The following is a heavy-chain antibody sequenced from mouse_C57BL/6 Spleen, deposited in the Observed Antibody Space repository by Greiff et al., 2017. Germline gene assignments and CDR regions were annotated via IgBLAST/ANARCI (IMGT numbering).Heavy chain of an antibody. D-gene: IGHD2-12*01. Sequence: VQLQESGPELVKPGASVKLSCKASGYTFTDYDISWVKQRPGQSLEWIGDINPNSGSTSYNQKFKGKATMTADNSSSTAYMELRRLTSVYSAVYYCARLRLGFAYWGQGTLVTVSA. CDR3: ARLRLGFAY. CDR1: GYTFTDYD. J-gene: IGHJ3*01. CDR2: INPNSGST. V-gene: IGHV1-26*01.